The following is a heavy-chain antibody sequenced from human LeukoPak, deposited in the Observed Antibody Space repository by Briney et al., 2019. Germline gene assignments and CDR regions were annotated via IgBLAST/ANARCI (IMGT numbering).Heavy chain of an antibody. Sequence: GSLRLSCAASGFTFSNYAMNWVRQAPGKGLEWVATISGSGESTYYADSVKGRFTISRDNSKNTLYLQMNSLRAEDTALYYCAKDESVVIRYYFDYWGQGTLVTVSS. J-gene: IGHJ4*02. CDR1: GFTFSNYA. D-gene: IGHD3-16*02. CDR2: ISGSGEST. CDR3: AKDESVVIRYYFDY. V-gene: IGHV3-23*01.